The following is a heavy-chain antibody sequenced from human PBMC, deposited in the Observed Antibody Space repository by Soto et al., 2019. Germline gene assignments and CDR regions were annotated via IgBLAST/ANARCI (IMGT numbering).Heavy chain of an antibody. V-gene: IGHV5-51*01. CDR2: IYPGDSDT. D-gene: IGHD5-12*01. Sequence: GESLKISCKGSGYSFTSYWIGWVRQMPGKGLEWMGIIYPGDSDTRYSPSFQGQVTISADKSISTAYLQWSSLKASDTAMYYCARHKTPWNTIKCCYYYYGMDVWGQGTTVTVS. J-gene: IGHJ6*02. CDR1: GYSFTSYW. CDR3: ARHKTPWNTIKCCYYYYGMDV.